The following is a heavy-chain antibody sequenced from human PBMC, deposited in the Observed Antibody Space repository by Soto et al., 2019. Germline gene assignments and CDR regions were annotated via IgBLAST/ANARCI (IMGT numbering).Heavy chain of an antibody. CDR3: ARDQRYCSGGSCYGRERGTYYYYGMDV. D-gene: IGHD2-15*01. CDR2: INSDGSST. V-gene: IGHV3-74*01. J-gene: IGHJ6*02. Sequence: GGSLRLSCAASGFTFSSYWMHWVRQAPGKGLVWVSRINSDGSSTSYADPVKGRFTISRDNAKNTLYLQMNSLRAEDTAVYYCARDQRYCSGGSCYGRERGTYYYYGMDVWGQGTTVTVSS. CDR1: GFTFSSYW.